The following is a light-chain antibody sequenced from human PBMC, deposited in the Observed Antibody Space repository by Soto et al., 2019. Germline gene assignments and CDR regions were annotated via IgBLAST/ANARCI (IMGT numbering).Light chain of an antibody. Sequence: EIVLAQSPSTLSLPPGERATLSCRASQSVSSSYLAWYQQKSGQAPRPLIHVASTRATGIPARFSGSGSGTEFTLTISSLQSEDFAVYYCQQYSIWRTFGQGTKVDIK. CDR3: QQYSIWRT. J-gene: IGKJ1*01. V-gene: IGKV3-20*01. CDR1: QSVSSSY. CDR2: VAS.